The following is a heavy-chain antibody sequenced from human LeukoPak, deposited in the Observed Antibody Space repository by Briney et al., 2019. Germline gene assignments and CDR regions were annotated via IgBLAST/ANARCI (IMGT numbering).Heavy chain of an antibody. D-gene: IGHD3-3*01. Sequence: GGSLRLSCAASGFTFSNAWLNWVRQAPGKGLEWVSAISGSSGHTYYADSVKGRFTISRDNSKNTLYLQMNSLRAEDTAVYYCAKVGFSEMEWLLYSDHWGQGALVTVSS. J-gene: IGHJ4*02. CDR2: ISGSSGHT. CDR3: AKVGFSEMEWLLYSDH. V-gene: IGHV3-23*01. CDR1: GFTFSNAW.